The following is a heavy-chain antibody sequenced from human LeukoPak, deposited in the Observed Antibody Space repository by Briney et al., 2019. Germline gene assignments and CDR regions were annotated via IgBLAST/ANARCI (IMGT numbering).Heavy chain of an antibody. CDR2: INPSGGST. CDR1: GGTFSSYA. CDR3: ARDHGLTYYYDSSGKGFDY. V-gene: IGHV1-46*01. D-gene: IGHD3-22*01. Sequence: ASVKVSCKASGGTFSSYAISWVRQAPGQGLEWMGIINPSGGSTSYAQKFQGRVTMTRDTSTSTVYMELSSLRSEDTAVYYCARDHGLTYYYDSSGKGFDYWGQGTLVTVSS. J-gene: IGHJ4*02.